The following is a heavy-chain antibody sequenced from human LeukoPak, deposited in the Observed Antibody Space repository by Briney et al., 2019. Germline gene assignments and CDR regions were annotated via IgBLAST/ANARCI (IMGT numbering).Heavy chain of an antibody. CDR1: GFTFSRYG. D-gene: IGHD3-10*01. J-gene: IGHJ4*02. Sequence: GGSLRLSCEASGFTFSRYGIHWVRQAPGKGLEWVAVISYDGSDKYYADSVKGRFTISRDNSRNTLYLQMSSLRAEDTAVYYCAKDQLGSPIIDYWGQGTLVTVSS. V-gene: IGHV3-30*18. CDR3: AKDQLGSPIIDY. CDR2: ISYDGSDK.